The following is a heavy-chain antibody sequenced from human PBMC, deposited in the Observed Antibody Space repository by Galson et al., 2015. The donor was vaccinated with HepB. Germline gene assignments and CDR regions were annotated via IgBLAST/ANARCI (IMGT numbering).Heavy chain of an antibody. V-gene: IGHV1-69*13. D-gene: IGHD3-3*01. CDR1: GGTFSSYA. Sequence: SVKVSCKASGGTFSSYAISWVRQAPGQGLEWMGGIIPIFGTANYAQKFQGRVTITADESTSTAYMELSSLRSEDTAVYYCARGEGRSYYDFWSGYLYWGQGTPVTVSS. CDR2: IIPIFGTA. J-gene: IGHJ4*02. CDR3: ARGEGRSYYDFWSGYLY.